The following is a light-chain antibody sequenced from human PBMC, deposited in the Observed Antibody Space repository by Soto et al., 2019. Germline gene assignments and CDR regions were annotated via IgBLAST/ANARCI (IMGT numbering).Light chain of an antibody. J-gene: IGLJ3*02. Sequence: QSALTQPASVSGSHGQSITISCTGTASDIGNYNYVSWYQLHPGKAPKLLIYGVSNRPSGVSNRFSGSKSGNAASLTISGLQAEDEADYYCSSYTAYTTLWVFGGGTKVTVL. CDR3: SSYTAYTTLWV. CDR1: ASDIGNYNY. V-gene: IGLV2-14*01. CDR2: GVS.